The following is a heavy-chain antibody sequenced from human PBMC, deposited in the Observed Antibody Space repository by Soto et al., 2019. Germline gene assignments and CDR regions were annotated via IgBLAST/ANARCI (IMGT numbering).Heavy chain of an antibody. Sequence: ASVKVSCKASGFTITSTAMQCVRQARGQRLEWIGWIVVGSGNTNYAQKFQERVTITRDMSTSTAYMELSSLRSEDTAVYYCAAEYESRKLGDYYYYMDVWGKGTTVTVSS. D-gene: IGHD2-8*01. CDR3: AAEYESRKLGDYYYYMDV. CDR1: GFTITSTA. V-gene: IGHV1-58*02. J-gene: IGHJ6*03. CDR2: IVVGSGNT.